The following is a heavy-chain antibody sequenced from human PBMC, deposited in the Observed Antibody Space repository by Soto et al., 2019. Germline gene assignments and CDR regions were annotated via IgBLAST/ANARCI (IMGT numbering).Heavy chain of an antibody. J-gene: IGHJ4*02. CDR3: AVLSEYYDYIWGSSGFFRPKDY. V-gene: IGHV3-48*01. CDR1: GFTFSSYS. D-gene: IGHD3-16*01. CDR2: ISSSSSTI. Sequence: GGSLRLSCAASGFTFSSYSMNWVRQAPGKGLEWVSYISSSSSTIYYADPVKGRFTISRDNAKNSLYLQMNSLRAEDTAVYYCAVLSEYYDYIWGSSGFFRPKDYWGQGTLVTVSS.